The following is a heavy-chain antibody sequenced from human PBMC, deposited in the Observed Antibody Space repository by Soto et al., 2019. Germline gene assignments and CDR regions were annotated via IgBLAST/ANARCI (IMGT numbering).Heavy chain of an antibody. CDR1: GFTFSSYG. CDR2: IWFDGTNK. J-gene: IGHJ4*02. Sequence: PGGSLRLSCAASGFTFSSYGMHWVRQAPGKGLEWVAVIWFDGTNKYYADSVKGRFTISRDNSKNTLYLQMNSLRAEDTAVYYCAKDLYYGDYLTPFDYWGQGTLVTVSS. CDR3: AKDLYYGDYLTPFDY. V-gene: IGHV3-33*06. D-gene: IGHD4-17*01.